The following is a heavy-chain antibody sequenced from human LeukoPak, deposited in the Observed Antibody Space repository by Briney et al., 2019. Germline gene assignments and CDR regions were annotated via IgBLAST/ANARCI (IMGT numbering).Heavy chain of an antibody. J-gene: IGHJ5*02. Sequence: PGGSLRLSCAASGFTVSSNYMSWVRQAPGKGLEWVSVIYSGGSTYYADSVKGRFTISRDNSKNTLYLQMNSLSAEDTAVYYCTPESDYSSSSTDPWGQGTLVTVSS. V-gene: IGHV3-53*01. CDR2: IYSGGST. CDR3: TPESDYSSSSTDP. D-gene: IGHD6-6*01. CDR1: GFTVSSNY.